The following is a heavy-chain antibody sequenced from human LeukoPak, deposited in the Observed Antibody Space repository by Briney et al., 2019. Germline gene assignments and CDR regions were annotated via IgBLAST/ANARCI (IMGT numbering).Heavy chain of an antibody. V-gene: IGHV3-48*03. CDR1: GFTLSSYG. J-gene: IGHJ4*02. Sequence: PGGSLRLSCAASGFTLSSYGMNWVRQAPGKGLEWVSYISRSGSAMYYADSVKGRFTISRDNAKNSLYLQMNSLRAEDTAVYYCAREISALGNYFDSWGQGTLVTVSS. CDR2: ISRSGSAM. CDR3: AREISALGNYFDS. D-gene: IGHD7-27*01.